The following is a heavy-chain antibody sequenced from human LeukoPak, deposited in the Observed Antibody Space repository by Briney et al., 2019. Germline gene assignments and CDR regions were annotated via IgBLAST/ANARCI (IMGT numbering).Heavy chain of an antibody. CDR1: GYSISSGYY. J-gene: IGHJ4*02. CDR3: ARDLIQPDSPGPFGFLPEPLDY. CDR2: IYHSGST. V-gene: IGHV4-38-2*02. Sequence: KTSETLSLTCTVSGYSISSGYYWGWIRQPPGKGLEWIGSIYHSGSTYYNPSLKSRVTISVDTSKNQFSLKLSSVTAADTAVYYCARDLIQPDSPGPFGFLPEPLDYWGQGTLVTVSS. D-gene: IGHD5-18*01.